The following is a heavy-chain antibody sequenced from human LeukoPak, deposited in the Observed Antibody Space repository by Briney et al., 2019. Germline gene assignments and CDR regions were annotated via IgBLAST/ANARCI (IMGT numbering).Heavy chain of an antibody. CDR1: GYTLTELS. J-gene: IGHJ5*02. CDR3: ATVIGHQLLYLGGRGFDP. D-gene: IGHD2-2*02. Sequence: ASVKVSCKVSGYTLTELSMHWVRQAPGKGLEWMGGFDPEDGETIYAQKFQSRVTMTEDTSTDTAYMELSSLRSEDTAVYYCATVIGHQLLYLGGRGFDPWGQGTLVTVSS. V-gene: IGHV1-24*01. CDR2: FDPEDGET.